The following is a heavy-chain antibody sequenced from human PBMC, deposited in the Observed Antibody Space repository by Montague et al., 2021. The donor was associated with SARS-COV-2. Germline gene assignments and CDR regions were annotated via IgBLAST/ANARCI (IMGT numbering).Heavy chain of an antibody. J-gene: IGHJ4*02. CDR2: ISSSSSYI. CDR1: GFTFSSYS. V-gene: IGHV3-21*01. CDR3: ARWDPQTLTLLGLRGKSASDY. Sequence: SLRLSCAASGFTFSSYSMNWVRQAPGKGLEWVSSISSSSSYIYYADSVKGRFTISRDNAKNSLYLQMNSLRAADTGVYYCARWDPQTLTLLGLRGKSASDYWGQGTLVTVSS. D-gene: IGHD4-23*01.